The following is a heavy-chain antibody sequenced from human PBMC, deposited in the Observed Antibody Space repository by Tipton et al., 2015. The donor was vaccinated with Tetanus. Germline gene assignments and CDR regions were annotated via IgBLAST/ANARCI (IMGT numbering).Heavy chain of an antibody. CDR2: IYYSGST. Sequence: TLSLTCSVSGGSISGSSYYWSWIRQPPGKALEWIGSIYYSGSTFYHPSLQSRVTISVDTSKNQFSLRLSSVTAADMAVYFCARHPPPYYYGSGSYLDYWGQGTPVTVSS. D-gene: IGHD3-10*01. CDR1: GGSISGSSYY. V-gene: IGHV4-39*01. J-gene: IGHJ4*02. CDR3: ARHPPPYYYGSGSYLDY.